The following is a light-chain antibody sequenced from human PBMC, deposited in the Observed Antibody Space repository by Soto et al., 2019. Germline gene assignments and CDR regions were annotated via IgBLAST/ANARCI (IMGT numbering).Light chain of an antibody. J-gene: IGLJ1*01. CDR1: SSDVGAYNY. V-gene: IGLV2-14*03. Sequence: QSALTQPASVSGCPGQSIAISCTGTSSDVGAYNYVSWYQQHPGKAPKLMIYDVSNRPSGVSNRFSGSKSGNTASLTISGLQAEDEADYYCCSYTTSSTYVFGTGTKLTVL. CDR3: CSYTTSSTYV. CDR2: DVS.